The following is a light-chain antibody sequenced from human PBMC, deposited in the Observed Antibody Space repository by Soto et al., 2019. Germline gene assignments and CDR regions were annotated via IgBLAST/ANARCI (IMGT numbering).Light chain of an antibody. J-gene: IGLJ1*01. V-gene: IGLV2-14*01. CDR2: DVS. CDR1: SSDVGCYNY. Sequence: QSVLTQPASVSGSPGQSITISCTGTSSDVGCYNYVSWYQQHPGKAPKLLIYDVSNRPSGVSNRFSGSKSVNTASLTISGLQAEDEADYYCSSYTSSSALLYVFGTGTKVTVL. CDR3: SSYTSSSALLYV.